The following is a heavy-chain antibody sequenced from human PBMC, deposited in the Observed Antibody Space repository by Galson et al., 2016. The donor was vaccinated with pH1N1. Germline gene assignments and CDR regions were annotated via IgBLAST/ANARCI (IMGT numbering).Heavy chain of an antibody. CDR2: IHSSGSS. CDR3: ASRGSSFWAF. D-gene: IGHD6-13*01. V-gene: IGHV4-39*01. CDR1: GASVTSRSHY. J-gene: IGHJ4*02. Sequence: ETLSLPCTVSGASVTSRSHYWDWIRQPPGKGLEWLGNIHSSGSSYYNPSLKSRVSISVDTSKNQFSLHVRSVTAADTAVYYCASRGSSFWAFWGQGTLATVSS.